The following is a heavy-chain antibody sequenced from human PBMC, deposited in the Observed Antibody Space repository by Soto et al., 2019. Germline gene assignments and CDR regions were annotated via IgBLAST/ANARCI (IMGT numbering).Heavy chain of an antibody. CDR2: IKPDGSAT. Sequence: GGSLRLSCAVSGFTFGSYWMNWVRPIPGKGLEWVAYIKPDGSATYYVDSVKGRFTISRDNAKNSLYLQMNSLRVEDTSVYYCARAGYCGPGCYYYFDYWGQGTLVTVSS. D-gene: IGHD2-21*02. CDR3: ARAGYCGPGCYYYFDY. CDR1: GFTFGSYW. V-gene: IGHV3-7*01. J-gene: IGHJ4*02.